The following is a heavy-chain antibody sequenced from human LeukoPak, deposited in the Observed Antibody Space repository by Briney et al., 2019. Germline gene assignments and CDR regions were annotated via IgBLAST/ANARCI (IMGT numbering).Heavy chain of an antibody. CDR1: GFTFSSYA. J-gene: IGHJ5*02. D-gene: IGHD6-19*01. CDR3: ARQTAVAGISGWFDP. Sequence: GGSLRLSCAASGFTFSSYAMSWVRQAPGKGLEWVSGISGSGTSTHYADSVKGRFTISRDNSENTLYLQMNSLSAEDTALYYCARQTAVAGISGWFDPWGQGTLVTVSS. V-gene: IGHV3-23*01. CDR2: ISGSGTST.